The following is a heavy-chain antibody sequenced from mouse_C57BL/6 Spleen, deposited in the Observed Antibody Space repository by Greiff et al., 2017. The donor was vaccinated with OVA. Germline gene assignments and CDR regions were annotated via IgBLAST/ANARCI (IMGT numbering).Heavy chain of an antibody. CDR1: GYTFTSYW. D-gene: IGHD1-1*01. Sequence: QVQLQQPGAELVRPGSSVKLSCKASGYTFTSYWMDWVKQRPGQGLEWIGNIYPSDSETHYNQKFKDKATLTVDKSSSTAYMQLSSLTSEDSAVYYCARGDYYGRAYFDVWGTGTTVTVSS. J-gene: IGHJ1*03. CDR3: ARGDYYGRAYFDV. CDR2: IYPSDSET. V-gene: IGHV1-61*01.